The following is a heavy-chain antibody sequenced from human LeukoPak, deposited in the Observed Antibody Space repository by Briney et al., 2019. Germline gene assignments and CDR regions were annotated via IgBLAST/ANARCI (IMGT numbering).Heavy chain of an antibody. V-gene: IGHV4-39*01. CDR2: MYYSGST. CDR3: ARQYYYNRAIYSKLDF. J-gene: IGHJ4*02. CDR1: GGSITNSFY. Sequence: SETLSLTCTVSGGSITNSFYWGWIRQPPGKGLEWIGSMYYSGSTYYNPSLKSRVTISVDTSKNQFSLKLSSVTAADTAVYYCARQYYYNRAIYSKLDFWGQGTLVTVSS. D-gene: IGHD3-22*01.